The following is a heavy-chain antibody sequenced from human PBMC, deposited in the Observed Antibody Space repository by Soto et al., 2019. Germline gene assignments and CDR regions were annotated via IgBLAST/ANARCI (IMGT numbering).Heavy chain of an antibody. V-gene: IGHV2-5*02. J-gene: IGHJ6*02. CDR2: IYWDGDR. CDR3: VHSRCGGDCLQSYSSHYYYGMDI. CDR1: GFSLSTGGMG. D-gene: IGHD2-21*02. Sequence: QITLKESGPTLVKPTQTLTLTCTFSGFSLSTGGMGVGWIRQPPGKALEWLALIYWDGDRRYSPSLMNRLTIAKDTSKNXVXLXMSXMDPVDTATYYCVHSRCGGDCLQSYSSHYYYGMDIWGQGTTVTVSS.